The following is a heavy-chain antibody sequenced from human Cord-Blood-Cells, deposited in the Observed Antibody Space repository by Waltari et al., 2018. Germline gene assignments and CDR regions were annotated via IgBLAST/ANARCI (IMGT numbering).Heavy chain of an antibody. V-gene: IGHV4-39*01. CDR1: GGSISSSRYY. Sequence: QLQLQESGPGLVKPSETLSLTCTVSGGSISSSRYYWGWIRQPPGKGLEWIGSIYYSGSTYYTPSLKSRVTISVDTSKNQFSLKLSSVTAADTAVYYCARSEIYYFDYWGQGTLVTVSS. CDR3: ARSEIYYFDY. J-gene: IGHJ4*02. CDR2: IYYSGST.